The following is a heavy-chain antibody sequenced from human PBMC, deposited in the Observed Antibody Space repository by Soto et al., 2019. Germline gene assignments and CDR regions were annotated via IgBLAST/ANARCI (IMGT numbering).Heavy chain of an antibody. D-gene: IGHD3-22*01. Sequence: PSETLSLSCTVSGDSICSYYGSWMRQPPGKGLEWIGYIYYSGSTNYNPSLKSRVTISVDTSKNQFSLKLSSVTAADTAVYYCAREGDHDEYYYDSSGYLRDAFDIWGQGTMVTVSS. CDR1: GDSICSYY. CDR2: IYYSGST. J-gene: IGHJ3*02. V-gene: IGHV4-59*01. CDR3: AREGDHDEYYYDSSGYLRDAFDI.